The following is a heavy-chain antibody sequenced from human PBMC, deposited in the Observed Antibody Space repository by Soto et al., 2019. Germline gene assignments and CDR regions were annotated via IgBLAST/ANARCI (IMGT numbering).Heavy chain of an antibody. CDR3: AKLGSSSWSPHYYFDY. CDR1: GFTFYNYA. Sequence: EVQVLESGGGLVQPGGSLRLSCVASGFTFYNYAMGWVRQAPGKGLEWVSAITGSGSDTYYVDSVKGRFTISRDNSENTLYLQMNSLRAEDTAIYYCAKLGSSSWSPHYYFDYWGQGTLVTVSS. D-gene: IGHD2-2*01. J-gene: IGHJ4*02. CDR2: ITGSGSDT. V-gene: IGHV3-23*01.